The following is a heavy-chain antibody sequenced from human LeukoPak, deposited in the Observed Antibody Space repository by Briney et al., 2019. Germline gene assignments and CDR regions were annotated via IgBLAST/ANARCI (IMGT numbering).Heavy chain of an antibody. CDR3: TTDPPSGGIVVARYYYYYMDV. CDR2: IKSKTDGGTT. V-gene: IGHV3-15*01. CDR1: GFTFSNAW. Sequence: GGSLRLSCAASGFTFSNAWMSWVRQAPGKGLEWVGRIKSKTDGGTTDYAAPVKGRFTISRDDSKNTLYLQMNSLKTEDTAVYYCTTDPPSGGIVVARYYYYYMDVWGKGTTVTISS. J-gene: IGHJ6*03. D-gene: IGHD2-21*01.